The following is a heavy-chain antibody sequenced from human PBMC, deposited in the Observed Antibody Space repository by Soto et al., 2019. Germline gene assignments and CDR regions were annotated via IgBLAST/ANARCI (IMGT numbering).Heavy chain of an antibody. J-gene: IGHJ4*02. CDR1: GFTFSRFW. D-gene: IGHD3-16*01. CDR3: ARAYYDHLWGSYGFDY. V-gene: IGHV3-7*01. CDR2: IKEDGNVK. Sequence: EVQLVESGGGLVQPGGSLRVSCAASGFTFSRFWLSWVRQAPGKGLEWVANIKEDGNVKYYVDSVRGRFTISRDNAKNSLYLQMDSLRAEDTAVYYCARAYYDHLWGSYGFDYWGQGTPVTVSS.